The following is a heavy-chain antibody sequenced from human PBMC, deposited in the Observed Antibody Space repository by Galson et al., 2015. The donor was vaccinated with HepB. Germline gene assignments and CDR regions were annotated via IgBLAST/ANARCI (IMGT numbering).Heavy chain of an antibody. J-gene: IGHJ4*02. CDR1: GFTFSSYW. CDR2: IKQDGSEK. CDR3: ARVHGFYGDYYDY. V-gene: IGHV3-7*03. D-gene: IGHD4-17*01. Sequence: SLRLSCAASGFTFSSYWMSWVRQAPGKGLEWVANIKQDGSEKYYVDSVKSRFTISRDNAKNSLYLQMNSLRAEDTAVYYCARVHGFYGDYYDYWGQGTLVTVSS.